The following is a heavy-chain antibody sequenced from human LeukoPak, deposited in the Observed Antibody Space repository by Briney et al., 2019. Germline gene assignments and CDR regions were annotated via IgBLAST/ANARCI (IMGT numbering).Heavy chain of an antibody. J-gene: IGHJ6*02. CDR2: ISWDGGST. V-gene: IGHV3-43*01. CDR1: GFTFDDYT. CDR3: AKDFAYYYDSSGYYGMDV. Sequence: GGSLRLSCAASGFTFDDYTMHWVRQAPGKGLEWVSLISWDGGSTYYADSVKGLFTISRDNSKNSLYLQMNSLRTEDTALYYCAKDFAYYYDSSGYYGMDVWGQGTTVTVSS. D-gene: IGHD3-22*01.